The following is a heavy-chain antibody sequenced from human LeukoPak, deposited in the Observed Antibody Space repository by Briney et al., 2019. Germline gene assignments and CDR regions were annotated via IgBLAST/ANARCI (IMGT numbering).Heavy chain of an antibody. CDR3: AREGWDCSGGSCYSVPLFDY. V-gene: IGHV4-31*03. CDR2: IYYSGST. J-gene: IGHJ4*02. CDR1: GGSISSGDYC. D-gene: IGHD2-15*01. Sequence: SETLSLTCTVSGGSISSGDYCWSWIRQHPGKGLEWIGYIYYSGSTYYNPSLKSRVTISVDTSKNQFSLKLSSVTAADTAVYYCAREGWDCSGGSCYSVPLFDYWGQGTLVTVSS.